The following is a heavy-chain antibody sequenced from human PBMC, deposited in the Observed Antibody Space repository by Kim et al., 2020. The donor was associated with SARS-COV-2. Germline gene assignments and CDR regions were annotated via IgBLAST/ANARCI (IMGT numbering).Heavy chain of an antibody. CDR3: ASSGWGHYYYYYYMDV. J-gene: IGHJ6*03. D-gene: IGHD3-10*01. Sequence: PSLKSRVTMSVDTSKNQFSLKLSAVTAADTAVYYCASSGWGHYYYYYYMDVWGKGTTVTVSS. V-gene: IGHV4-4*07.